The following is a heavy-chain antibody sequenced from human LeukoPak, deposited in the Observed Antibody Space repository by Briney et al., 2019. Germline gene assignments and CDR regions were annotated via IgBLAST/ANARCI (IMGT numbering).Heavy chain of an antibody. CDR2: IYTSGTT. CDR1: GVSISSGSYY. J-gene: IGHJ3*02. V-gene: IGHV4-61*02. Sequence: SQTLSLTCTVSGVSISSGSYYWNWIRQPAGKGXXXXGRIYTSGTTNYNPALKSRVTISVDTSKNQLALKLNSVTAADTAVYYCALYYHGSDPRRAFDIWGQGTMVTVSS. CDR3: ALYYHGSDPRRAFDI. D-gene: IGHD3-10*01.